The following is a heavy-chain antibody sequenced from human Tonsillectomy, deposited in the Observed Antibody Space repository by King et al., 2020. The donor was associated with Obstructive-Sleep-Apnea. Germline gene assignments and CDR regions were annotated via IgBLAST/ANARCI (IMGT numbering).Heavy chain of an antibody. CDR1: GGSISSVGYY. D-gene: IGHD2-2*01. CDR2: IYYSGST. J-gene: IGHJ3*02. Sequence: QLQESGPGLVKPSQTLSLTCTVSGGSISSVGYYWSWIRQHPGKGLEWIGYIYYSGSTYYNPSLNSRVTISVETSKNHFSLKLSSVTAADTAVYYCARGAMTLGAFDIWGQGTMVTVSS. V-gene: IGHV4-31*03. CDR3: ARGAMTLGAFDI.